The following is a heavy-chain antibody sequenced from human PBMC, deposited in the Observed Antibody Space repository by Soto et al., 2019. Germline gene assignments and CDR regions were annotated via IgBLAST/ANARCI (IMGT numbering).Heavy chain of an antibody. CDR1: GFTFSSYS. Sequence: GGSLRLSCTASGFTFSSYSMVWVRQAPGKGLEWVSYIFAGSSIINYADSVKGRFTVSRDNAKNSLFLQMNSLRAEDTAFYYCARAHSSSWGYYYGMDVWGQGTTVTVSS. CDR3: ARAHSSSWGYYYGMDV. CDR2: IFAGSSII. D-gene: IGHD6-13*01. V-gene: IGHV3-48*04. J-gene: IGHJ6*02.